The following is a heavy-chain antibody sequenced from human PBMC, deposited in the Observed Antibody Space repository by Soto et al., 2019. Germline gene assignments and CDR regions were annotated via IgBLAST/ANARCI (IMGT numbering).Heavy chain of an antibody. CDR1: GYTFFTYD. J-gene: IGHJ5*02. CDR2: ISTYSGDT. Sequence: QVHLVQSGVEVKTPGASVKVSCQASGYTFFTYDISGVRQAPGQGLEWVGWISTYSGDTQYAQKFQGRVTMTTYPSTTTASLELRSLRSAYTAVYYCARHHGPTTSENWFEPWGQGTLVSVSS. D-gene: IGHD5-12*01. V-gene: IGHV1-18*01. CDR3: ARHHGPTTSENWFEP.